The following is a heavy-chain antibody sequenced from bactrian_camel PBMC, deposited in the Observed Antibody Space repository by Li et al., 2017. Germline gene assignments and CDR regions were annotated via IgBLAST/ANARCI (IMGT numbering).Heavy chain of an antibody. V-gene: IGHV3S55*01. J-gene: IGHJ6*01. CDR2: IDSPYTT. CDR1: GPTYGTYC. CDR3: AAVGAYCSVGYNCCPRQGADFRY. D-gene: IGHD2*01. Sequence: HVQLVESGGDSVQAGGSLRLSCVFTGPTYGTYCMAWFRQGSGKERERVAWIDSPYTTTYADSVKGRFTISKDNPKNTLYLQMNSLRPEDTAMYYCAAVGAYCSVGYNCCPRQGADFRYWGQGTQVTVS.